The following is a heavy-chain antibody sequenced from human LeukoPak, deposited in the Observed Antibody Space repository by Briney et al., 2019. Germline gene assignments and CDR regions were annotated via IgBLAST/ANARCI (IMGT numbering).Heavy chain of an antibody. V-gene: IGHV4-39*02. D-gene: IGHD2-21*01. CDR2: FFYSGTT. J-gene: IGHJ3*02. CDR1: GGSISSNYY. Sequence: WETLSLTCTVSGGSISSNYYWGWMRQPPGKGLEWIVSFFYSGTTYYNPSLKSRVTISVDTFKNQFSLRLSSVTAADTAVYYCARVPSVIDGFDIWGQGTMVTVSS. CDR3: ARVPSVIDGFDI.